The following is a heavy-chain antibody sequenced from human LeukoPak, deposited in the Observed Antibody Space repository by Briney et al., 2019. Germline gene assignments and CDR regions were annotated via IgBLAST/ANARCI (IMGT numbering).Heavy chain of an antibody. CDR2: IKQGGSEK. CDR3: ARTSTTWTLADY. CDR1: GFTLSSYW. J-gene: IGHJ4*02. V-gene: IGHV3-7*01. Sequence: SGGSLRLSCAASGFTLSSYWMSWVRQAPGKGLEWVANIKQGGSEKYYVDSVKGRFTISRDDAKNSLFLQMNSLRAEDTAVYYCARTSTTWTLADYWGQGTLVTVSS. D-gene: IGHD1-1*01.